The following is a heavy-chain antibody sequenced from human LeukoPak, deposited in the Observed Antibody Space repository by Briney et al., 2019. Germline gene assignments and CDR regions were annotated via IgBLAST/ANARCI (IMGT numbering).Heavy chain of an antibody. Sequence: GGSLRLSCAASGFTFSSYEMNGVRQAPGKGLEWVSYISTVSTVSYADSVKGRFTISRDNAKNSLYLQMNSLRAEDTGVYYCARTNPGVVQNDYWGQGTLVTVSS. V-gene: IGHV3-48*03. CDR1: GFTFSSYE. CDR2: ISTVSTV. J-gene: IGHJ4*02. CDR3: ARTNPGVVQNDY. D-gene: IGHD2-8*01.